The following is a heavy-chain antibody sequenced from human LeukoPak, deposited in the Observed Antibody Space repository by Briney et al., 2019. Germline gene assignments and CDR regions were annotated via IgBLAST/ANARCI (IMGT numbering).Heavy chain of an antibody. CDR3: ATSYGSGSYMGWFDP. D-gene: IGHD3-10*01. J-gene: IGHJ5*02. CDR1: GGSISSGSYY. CDR2: IYTSGST. V-gene: IGHV4-61*02. Sequence: SETLSLTCTVSGGSISSGSYYWSWIRQPAGKGLEWIGRIYTSGSTNYNPSLKSRVTISVDTSKNQFSLKLSSVTAADTAVYYCATSYGSGSYMGWFDPWGQGTLVTVSS.